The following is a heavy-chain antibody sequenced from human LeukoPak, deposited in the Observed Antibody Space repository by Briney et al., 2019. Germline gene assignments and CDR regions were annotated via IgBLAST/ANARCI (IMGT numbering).Heavy chain of an antibody. J-gene: IGHJ5*02. CDR2: IYYSGST. V-gene: IGHV4-39*07. CDR1: GGSISSSSYY. D-gene: IGHD2/OR15-2a*01. CDR3: ATFNRVSNWFDP. Sequence: ASETLSLTCTVSGGSISSSSYYWGWIRQPPGKGLEWIGMIYYSGSTYYNPSLKSRVTISVDTSKNQFSLKLSSVTAADTAVYYCATFNRVSNWFDPWGQGTLVTVSS.